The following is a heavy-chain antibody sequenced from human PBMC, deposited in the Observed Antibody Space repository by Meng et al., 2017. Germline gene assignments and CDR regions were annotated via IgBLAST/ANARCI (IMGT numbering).Heavy chain of an antibody. D-gene: IGHD5-18*01. CDR2: IYYSGST. Sequence: HPQLQGSGPGRVKPSETLSLTCTVPGGYISSSSYYWGWIRQPPGKGLEWIGSIYYSGSTYYNPSLKSRVTISVDTSKNQFSLKLSSVTAADTAVYYCARDGHSYNYFDYWGQGTLVTVSS. J-gene: IGHJ4*02. V-gene: IGHV4-39*07. CDR1: GGYISSSSYY. CDR3: ARDGHSYNYFDY.